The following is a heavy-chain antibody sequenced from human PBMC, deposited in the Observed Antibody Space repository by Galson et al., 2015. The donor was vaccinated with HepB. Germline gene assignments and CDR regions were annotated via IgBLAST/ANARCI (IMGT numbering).Heavy chain of an antibody. CDR1: GFTFSSYR. Sequence: LRLSCAASGFTFSSYRMNWVRQAPGKGLEWVSSISSSSSYIYYADSVKGRFTISRDNAKNSLYLQMNSLRAEDTAVYYCARGSAMVRGVQLWGRGTLVTVSS. CDR2: ISSSSSYI. D-gene: IGHD3-10*01. J-gene: IGHJ2*01. V-gene: IGHV3-21*01. CDR3: ARGSAMVRGVQL.